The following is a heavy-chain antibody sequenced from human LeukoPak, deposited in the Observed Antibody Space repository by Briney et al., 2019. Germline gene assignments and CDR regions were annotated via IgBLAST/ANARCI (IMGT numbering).Heavy chain of an antibody. D-gene: IGHD3-10*01. CDR1: GFTFSSYA. J-gene: IGHJ4*01. Sequence: HPGRSLRLSCAASGFTFSSYAMHWVRQAPGKGLEWVAAISYDGSNKYYADSVKGRFTISRDNSKNTLYLQMNSLRAEDTAVYYCARERPYLDVSGGYYIDYWGQGTLVTVSS. V-gene: IGHV3-30*04. CDR3: ARERPYLDVSGGYYIDY. CDR2: ISYDGSNK.